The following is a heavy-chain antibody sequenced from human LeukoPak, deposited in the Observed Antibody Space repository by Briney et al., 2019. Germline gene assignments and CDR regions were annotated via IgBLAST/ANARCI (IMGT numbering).Heavy chain of an antibody. CDR2: IKSKTDGGTT. V-gene: IGHV3-15*01. Sequence: GGSLRLSCAASGFTFSNAWMSWVRQAPGKGLEWVGRIKSKTDGGTTDYAAPVKGRFTISRDDSKNTLYLRMNSLKTEDTAVYYCTTLYCSSTSCYSYFDYWGQGTLVTVSS. CDR3: TTLYCSSTSCYSYFDY. CDR1: GFTFSNAW. D-gene: IGHD2-2*02. J-gene: IGHJ4*02.